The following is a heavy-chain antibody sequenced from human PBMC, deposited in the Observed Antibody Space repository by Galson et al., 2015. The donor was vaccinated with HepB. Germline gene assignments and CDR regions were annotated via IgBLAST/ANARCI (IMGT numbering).Heavy chain of an antibody. V-gene: IGHV1-18*01. Sequence: SVKVSCKASGYTFFTYGISWVRQAPGQGLEWMAWISGYNDDINYAQRFKGRVTVTTDTSTSTAYMELRSLRSDDTAVFYCARNSSDGYGMDVWGQGTTVTVSS. J-gene: IGHJ6*02. CDR3: ARNSSDGYGMDV. D-gene: IGHD3-22*01. CDR2: ISGYNDDI. CDR1: GYTFFTYG.